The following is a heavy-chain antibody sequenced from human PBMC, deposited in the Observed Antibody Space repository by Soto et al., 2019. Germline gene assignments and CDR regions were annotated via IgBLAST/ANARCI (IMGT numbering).Heavy chain of an antibody. V-gene: IGHV1-8*01. CDR3: ARGRASGSYYLLDY. CDR1: GNTFTIYD. Sequence: GASVKVSCKASGNTFTIYDINWVRQATVHGLEWMGWINPNSGNIGYAQKFQGRVTMTRDTAIRTAYMEVSRLRSDDTAVYYCARGRASGSYYLLDYWGQGTLVTVSS. CDR2: INPNSGNI. J-gene: IGHJ4*02. D-gene: IGHD3-10*01.